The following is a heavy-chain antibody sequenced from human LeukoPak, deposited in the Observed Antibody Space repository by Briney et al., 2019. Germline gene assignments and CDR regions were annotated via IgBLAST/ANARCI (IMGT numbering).Heavy chain of an antibody. Sequence: GGSLRLSCAASGFTFSSYSMNWVRQAPGKGREWVSYISSSSSTIYYADSVKGRFTISRDNAKNSLYLQMNSLIAEDTAVYYCASHDYEAFDIWGQGTMVTVSS. D-gene: IGHD4-17*01. CDR3: ASHDYEAFDI. J-gene: IGHJ3*02. CDR1: GFTFSSYS. CDR2: ISSSSSTI. V-gene: IGHV3-48*01.